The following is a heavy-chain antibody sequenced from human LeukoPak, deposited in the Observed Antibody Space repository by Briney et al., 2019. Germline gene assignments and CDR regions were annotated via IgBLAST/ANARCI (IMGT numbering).Heavy chain of an antibody. V-gene: IGHV3-74*01. D-gene: IGHD5-12*01. Sequence: GRSLRLSCAASGFSISGYDMHWVRQAPGKGPVWVSRINSDGSSKTYADSVKGRFTISRDNAKNTLYLQMNSLRAEDTAVYYCARDLGYGGDYWGQGTLVTVSS. CDR1: GFSISGYD. J-gene: IGHJ4*02. CDR3: ARDLGYGGDY. CDR2: INSDGSSK.